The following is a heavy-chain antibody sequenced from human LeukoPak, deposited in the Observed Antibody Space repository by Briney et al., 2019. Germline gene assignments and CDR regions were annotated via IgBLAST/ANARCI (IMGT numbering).Heavy chain of an antibody. CDR2: ISGSGGST. D-gene: IGHD3-22*01. CDR3: AKDKMYCYDSSGPAGLFDY. CDR1: GFTFSSYA. Sequence: GGSLRLSCAASGFTFSSYAMSWVRQAPGKGLEWVSAISGSGGSTYYADSVKGRFTISRDNSKNTLYLQMNSLRAEDTAVYYCAKDKMYCYDSSGPAGLFDYWGQGTLVTVSS. V-gene: IGHV3-23*01. J-gene: IGHJ4*02.